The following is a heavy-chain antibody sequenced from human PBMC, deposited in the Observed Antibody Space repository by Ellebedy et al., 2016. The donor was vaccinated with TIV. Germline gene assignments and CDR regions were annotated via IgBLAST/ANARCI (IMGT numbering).Heavy chain of an antibody. J-gene: IGHJ4*02. CDR1: GFTVSTNY. CDR3: VRSGHSDGYFDY. V-gene: IGHV3-53*01. D-gene: IGHD3-10*01. Sequence: GESLKISCAASGFTVSTNYMSWVRPAPGKGLEWVSVLYSDDKTYYADSVKGRFTFSRDNSRNTVSLQMSGLRAEDTAIYYCVRSGHSDGYFDYWGQGTLVTVSS. CDR2: LYSDDKT.